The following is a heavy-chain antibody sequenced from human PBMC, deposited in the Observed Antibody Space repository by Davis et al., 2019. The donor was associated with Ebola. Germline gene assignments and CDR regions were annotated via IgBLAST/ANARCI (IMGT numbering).Heavy chain of an antibody. Sequence: ASVKVSCKASGYTFTSYGIGWVRQAPGQGLEWMGWISTNNGNTNYAQKFQDRVTMTTDTSTSTVYMELRSLRSDDTAVYYCARGLDSGWFDPWGQGTLVTVSS. V-gene: IGHV1-18*01. CDR3: ARGLDSGWFDP. CDR2: ISTNNGNT. J-gene: IGHJ5*02. D-gene: IGHD3-10*01. CDR1: GYTFTSYG.